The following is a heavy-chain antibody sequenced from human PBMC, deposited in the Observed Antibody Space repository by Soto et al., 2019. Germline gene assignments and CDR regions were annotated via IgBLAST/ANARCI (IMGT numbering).Heavy chain of an antibody. CDR1: GFTFGDYA. CDR3: TIPAGGNGPDNWFDP. CDR2: IRSKAYGGTT. V-gene: IGHV3-49*03. D-gene: IGHD3-10*01. Sequence: GGSLRLSCTASGFTFGDYAMSWFRQAPGKGLEWVGFIRSKAYGGTTEYAASVKGRFTISRDDSKSIAYLQMNSLKTEDTAVYYCTIPAGGNGPDNWFDPWGQGTLVTVSS. J-gene: IGHJ5*02.